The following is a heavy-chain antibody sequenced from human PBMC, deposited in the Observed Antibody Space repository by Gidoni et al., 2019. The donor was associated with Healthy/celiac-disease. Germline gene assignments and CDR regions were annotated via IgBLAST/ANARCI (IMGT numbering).Heavy chain of an antibody. J-gene: IGHJ4*02. Sequence: EVQLVESGGGLVQPGGSLRLSCPASGFTFSSYAMSWVRQAPGKGLEWVSAISGSGGSTYYADSVKGRFTISRDNSKNTLYLQMNSLRAEDTAVYYCAKEEYYYGSGSYYKPYYFDYWGQGTLVTVSS. D-gene: IGHD3-10*01. V-gene: IGHV3-23*04. CDR2: ISGSGGST. CDR1: GFTFSSYA. CDR3: AKEEYYYGSGSYYKPYYFDY.